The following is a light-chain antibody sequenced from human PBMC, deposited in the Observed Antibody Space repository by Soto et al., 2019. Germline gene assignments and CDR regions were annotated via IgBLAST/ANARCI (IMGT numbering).Light chain of an antibody. CDR1: QSISIS. CDR3: QQYNSYSR. J-gene: IGKJ5*01. Sequence: DIKVTESHSTLSASVGDRGRISCRASQSISISLAWYQQKPGKAPDLLISDASNLERGVPSRFSGSGSGTEFTLTISSLQPDYFATYYCQQYNSYSRFGQGTRLEIK. CDR2: DAS. V-gene: IGKV1-5*01.